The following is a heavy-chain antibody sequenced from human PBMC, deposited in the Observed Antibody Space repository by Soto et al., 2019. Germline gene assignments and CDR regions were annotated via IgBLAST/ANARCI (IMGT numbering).Heavy chain of an antibody. J-gene: IGHJ4*02. D-gene: IGHD3-16*02. CDR3: ARGALLITFGGVFDPFDF. CDR1: GFTFSSYS. V-gene: IGHV3-21*01. CDR2: MSSSGNYI. Sequence: GGSLRLSCAASGFTFSSYSMCWVRQAPGKGLEWVSSMSSSGNYIYYADSVKGRFTISRDNAKNSLDLQMNSLRGEDTAVYHCARGALLITFGGVFDPFDFWGQGTLVTVSS.